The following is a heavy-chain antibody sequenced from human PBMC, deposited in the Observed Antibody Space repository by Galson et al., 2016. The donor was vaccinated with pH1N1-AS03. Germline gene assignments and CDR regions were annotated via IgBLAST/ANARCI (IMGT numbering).Heavy chain of an antibody. D-gene: IGHD1-14*01. CDR1: GYSFSNYW. CDR3: ARVIPEAGFHFDS. CDR2: IYCGDSDT. J-gene: IGHJ4*02. V-gene: IGHV5-51*03. Sequence: QSGAEVKKPGESLRVSCTGYGYSFSNYWIGWVRQLPGKGLEWMGFIYCGDSDTRYGPSFQGRVTFSADKSTNTAYLQWSRLQASDTAIYYCARVIPEAGFHFDSWGQGTLVTVSS.